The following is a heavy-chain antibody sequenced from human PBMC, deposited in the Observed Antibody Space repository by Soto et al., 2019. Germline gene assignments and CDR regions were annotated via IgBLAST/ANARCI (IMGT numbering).Heavy chain of an antibody. Sequence: ASXKVSCKVSGYSLTELSMHWVRQAPGEGLEWMGGFDPEDGETIYAQKFQGRVTMTEDTSTDTAYMELSSLRSEDTAVYYCATGRSYDILTGYHYWGQGTLVTVSS. CDR1: GYSLTELS. D-gene: IGHD3-9*01. J-gene: IGHJ4*02. CDR3: ATGRSYDILTGYHY. CDR2: FDPEDGET. V-gene: IGHV1-24*01.